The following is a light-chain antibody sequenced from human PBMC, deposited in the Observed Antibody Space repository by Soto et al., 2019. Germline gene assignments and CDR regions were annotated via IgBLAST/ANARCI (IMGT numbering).Light chain of an antibody. CDR2: EVS. V-gene: IGLV2-23*02. CDR3: CSYAGSSTPYV. CDR1: SSDVGSDNL. J-gene: IGLJ1*01. Sequence: QSVLTQPASVSGSPGQSITISCTGTSSDVGSDNLVSWYQQHPGKAPKFIIYEVSQRPAGVSYRFSGSKSGNTAYLTISGLQAEDEADYYCCSYAGSSTPYVFGTGTKVTVL.